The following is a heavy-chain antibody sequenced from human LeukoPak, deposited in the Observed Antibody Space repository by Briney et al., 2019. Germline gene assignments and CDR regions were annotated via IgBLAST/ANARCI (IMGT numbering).Heavy chain of an antibody. J-gene: IGHJ3*02. CDR1: GFTVSSNY. CDR2: IYSSGST. CDR3: ARALLWFGEPRDDAFDI. D-gene: IGHD3-10*01. Sequence: GGSLRLSCAASGFTVSSNYMSWVRQAPGKGLEWVSVIYSSGSTYYADSVKGRFTISRDNSKNTLYLQMNSLRAEDTAVYYCARALLWFGEPRDDAFDIWGQGTMVTVSS. V-gene: IGHV3-66*02.